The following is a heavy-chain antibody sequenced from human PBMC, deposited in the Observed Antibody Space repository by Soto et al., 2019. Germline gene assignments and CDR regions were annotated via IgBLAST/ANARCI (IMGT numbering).Heavy chain of an antibody. CDR2: IWYDGSNK. Sequence: GGSLRLSCAASGFTFSSYGMHWVRQAPGKGLEWVAVIWYDGSNKYYADSVKGRFTISRDNSKNKLYLQMNSLRAEDTAVYYCARDGGATATYYYGMDVWGQGTTVTVSS. D-gene: IGHD1-26*01. V-gene: IGHV3-33*01. CDR1: GFTFSSYG. J-gene: IGHJ6*02. CDR3: ARDGGATATYYYGMDV.